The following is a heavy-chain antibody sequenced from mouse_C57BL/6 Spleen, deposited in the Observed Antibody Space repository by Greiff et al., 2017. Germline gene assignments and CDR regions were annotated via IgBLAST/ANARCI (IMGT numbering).Heavy chain of an antibody. CDR2: IYPSDSET. CDR1: GYTFTSYW. V-gene: IGHV1-61*01. CDR3: ARRLHYAMDY. Sequence: VQLQQPGAELVRPGSSVKLSCKASGYTFTSYWMDWVKQRPGQGLEWIGKIYPSDSETHYNQKFKDKATLTVDKSSTTAYMQLSSLTSYDAAVYDCARRLHYAMDYWGQGTSVTVSS. J-gene: IGHJ4*01.